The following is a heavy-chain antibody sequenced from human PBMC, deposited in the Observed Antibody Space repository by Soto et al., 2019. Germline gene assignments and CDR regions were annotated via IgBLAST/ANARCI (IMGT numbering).Heavy chain of an antibody. D-gene: IGHD5-12*01. CDR1: GGSISSYY. Sequence: PSETLSVTCTVSGGSISSYYWSWIRQPPGKGLEWIGYIYYSGSTNYNPSLKSRVTISVDTSKNQFSLKLSSVTAADTAVYYCARDGRYSGYDGPRRSYYYMDVWGKGTTVTVSS. J-gene: IGHJ6*03. V-gene: IGHV4-59*01. CDR2: IYYSGST. CDR3: ARDGRYSGYDGPRRSYYYMDV.